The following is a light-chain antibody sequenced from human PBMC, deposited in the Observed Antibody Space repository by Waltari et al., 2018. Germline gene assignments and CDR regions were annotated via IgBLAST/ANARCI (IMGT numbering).Light chain of an antibody. Sequence: QSALTQPASVSGSPGQSLTISCTGTSRDVGGSNHVSWYQQIPGKAPKLMIFDVTNRPSGVSNRFSGSKSGNTASLTISGLQAEDEADYYCSSYTSSSVYVFGTGTKVTVL. CDR1: SRDVGGSNH. V-gene: IGLV2-14*03. J-gene: IGLJ1*01. CDR2: DVT. CDR3: SSYTSSSVYV.